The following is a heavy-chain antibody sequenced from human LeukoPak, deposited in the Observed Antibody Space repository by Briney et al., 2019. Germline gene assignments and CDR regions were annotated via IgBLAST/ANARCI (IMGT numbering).Heavy chain of an antibody. CDR1: GGSFSGYY. V-gene: IGHV4-34*01. Sequence: PSETLSLACAVYGGSFSGYYWSWIRQPPGKGLEWIGEINHSGSTNYNPSLKSRVTISVDTSKNQFSLKLSSVTAADTAVYYCASSGSSSSAPSDYWGQGTLVTVSS. J-gene: IGHJ4*02. CDR3: ASSGSSSSAPSDY. CDR2: INHSGST. D-gene: IGHD6-6*01.